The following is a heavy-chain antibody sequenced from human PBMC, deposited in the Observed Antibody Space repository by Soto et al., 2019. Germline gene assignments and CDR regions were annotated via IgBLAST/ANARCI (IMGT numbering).Heavy chain of an antibody. D-gene: IGHD3-3*01. CDR2: IYYSGST. V-gene: IGHV4-59*01. CDR1: GGSISSYY. CDR3: ARGAGRFLEWSEQINWFDP. J-gene: IGHJ5*02. Sequence: PSETLSLTCTVSGGSISSYYWSWIRQPPGKGLEWIGYIYYSGSTNYNPSLKSRVTISVDTSKNQFSLKLSSVTAADTAVYYCARGAGRFLEWSEQINWFDPWGQGTLVTVSS.